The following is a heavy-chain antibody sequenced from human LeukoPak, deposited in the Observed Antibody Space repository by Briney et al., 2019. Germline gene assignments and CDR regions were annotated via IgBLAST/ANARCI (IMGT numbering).Heavy chain of an antibody. CDR1: GFTFSDYH. J-gene: IGHJ4*02. V-gene: IGHV3-23*01. D-gene: IGHD7-27*01. CDR2: ISGSGGST. CDR3: AKDSPANWGPHFDY. Sequence: GGSLRLSCAASGFTFSDYHMSWVRQAPGKGLEWVSAISGSGGSTYYADSVKGRFTISRDSSKNTLYLQMDSLRAEDTAVYYCAKDSPANWGPHFDYWGQGTLVTVSS.